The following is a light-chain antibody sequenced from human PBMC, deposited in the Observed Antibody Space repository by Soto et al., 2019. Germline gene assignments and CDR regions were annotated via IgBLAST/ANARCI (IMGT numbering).Light chain of an antibody. CDR2: AAS. CDR3: QKYNSAPWT. CDR1: PGISNY. Sequence: DIQMTQSPSSLSASVGDRVTITCRASPGISNYLAWYQQKPGKVPKLLIYAASTLQSGVTSRFSGSGSGTDFTLTISSLQPEDVATDYCQKYNSAPWTFGQGTKVEIK. V-gene: IGKV1-27*01. J-gene: IGKJ1*01.